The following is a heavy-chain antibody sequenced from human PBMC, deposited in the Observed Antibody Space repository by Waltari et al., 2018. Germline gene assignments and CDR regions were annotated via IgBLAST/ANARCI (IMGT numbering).Heavy chain of an antibody. V-gene: IGHV1-8*01. CDR1: GYTFTSYD. CDR2: MNPNSGNT. J-gene: IGHJ5*02. Sequence: QVQLVQSGAEVKKPGASVKVSCKASGYTFTSYDLNWVRQATGQGLEWMGWMNPNSGNTGYAQKFQGRVTMTRNTSISTAYMELSSLRSEDTAVYYCATNYDILTGLRFDPWGQGTLVTVSS. CDR3: ATNYDILTGLRFDP. D-gene: IGHD3-9*01.